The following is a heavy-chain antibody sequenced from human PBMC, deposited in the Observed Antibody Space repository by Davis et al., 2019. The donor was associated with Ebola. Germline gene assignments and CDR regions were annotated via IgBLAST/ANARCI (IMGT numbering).Heavy chain of an antibody. V-gene: IGHV3-21*01. Sequence: LSLTCAASGFTFSSYSMNWVRQAPGKGLEWVSSISSSSSYIYYADSVKGRFTISRDNSKNTLYLQMNSLRAEDTAVYYCAKAYLYGADYWGQGTLVTVSS. J-gene: IGHJ4*02. D-gene: IGHD3-16*01. CDR1: GFTFSSYS. CDR3: AKAYLYGADY. CDR2: ISSSSSYI.